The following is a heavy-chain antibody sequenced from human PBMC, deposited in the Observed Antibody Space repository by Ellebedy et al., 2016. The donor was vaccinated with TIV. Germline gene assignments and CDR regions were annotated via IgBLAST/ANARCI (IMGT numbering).Heavy chain of an antibody. D-gene: IGHD5-18*01. CDR2: ISYDGNNE. Sequence: GESLKISCAGSGFTFNTYTFHWVRQAPGKGLEWVALISYDGNNEDYADSVKGRFTISRDKSKNTMYLQMNSLRAEDTAVYYCAGHGDRAMTHWGQGTLVTVSS. CDR3: AGHGDRAMTH. CDR1: GFTFNTYT. J-gene: IGHJ4*02. V-gene: IGHV3-30*14.